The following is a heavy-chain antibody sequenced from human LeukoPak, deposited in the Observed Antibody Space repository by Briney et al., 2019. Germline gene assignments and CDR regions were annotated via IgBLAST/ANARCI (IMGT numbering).Heavy chain of an antibody. CDR1: GYTFTGYY. J-gene: IGHJ4*02. Sequence: ASVKVSCKASGYTFTGYYMHWVRQAPGQGLEWMGWINPNSGGTNYAQKFQGRVTMTRDTSISTAYMELSRLRSDDTAVYYCARFRYYDHAPIDYWGQGTLVTVSS. V-gene: IGHV1-2*02. CDR3: ARFRYYDHAPIDY. CDR2: INPNSGGT. D-gene: IGHD3-3*01.